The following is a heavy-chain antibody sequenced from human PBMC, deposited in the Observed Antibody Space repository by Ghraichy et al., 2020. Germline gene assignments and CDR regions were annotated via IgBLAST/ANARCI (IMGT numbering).Heavy chain of an antibody. CDR3: ASGAGTLDY. Sequence: SQTLSLTRAISGVSVSSSSAAWNWIRQSPSRGLEYLGRAYYRSKWYYEYVLSVESRMTITTDTSKNHFSLQLNSVTPDDTAVYYCASGAGTLDYWGQGTLVTVSS. CDR1: GVSVSSSSAA. J-gene: IGHJ4*02. CDR2: AYYRSKWYY. D-gene: IGHD1/OR15-1a*01. V-gene: IGHV6-1*01.